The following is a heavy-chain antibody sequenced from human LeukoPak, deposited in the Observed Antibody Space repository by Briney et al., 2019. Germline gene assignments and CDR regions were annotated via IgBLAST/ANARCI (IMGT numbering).Heavy chain of an antibody. V-gene: IGHV3-11*01. CDR1: GFTFSDYY. Sequence: GGSLRLSCAASGFTFSDYYMSWIRQAPGKGLEWVSYISSSCSTIYYADSVKGRFTISRDNAKNSLYLQMNSLRAEDTAVYYCVRESARQYSSGWFEPRYYFDYWGQGTLVTVSS. J-gene: IGHJ4*02. CDR3: VRESARQYSSGWFEPRYYFDY. D-gene: IGHD6-19*01. CDR2: ISSSCSTI.